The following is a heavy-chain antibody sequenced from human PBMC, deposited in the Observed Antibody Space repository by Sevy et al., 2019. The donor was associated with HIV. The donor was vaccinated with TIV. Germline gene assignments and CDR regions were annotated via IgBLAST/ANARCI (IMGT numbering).Heavy chain of an antibody. CDR1: GFTFSSYW. CDR2: IKQDGGNK. J-gene: IGHJ4*02. Sequence: GGSLRLSCAASGFTFSSYWMNWVRQAPGKGLEWVANIKQDGGNKYYVDSVKGRFTISRDNAKNSLYMQMNSLRAEDTAVDYCAGVRDSCLQITSYFDYWGQGTLVTVSS. D-gene: IGHD6-6*01. CDR3: AGVRDSCLQITSYFDY. V-gene: IGHV3-7*01.